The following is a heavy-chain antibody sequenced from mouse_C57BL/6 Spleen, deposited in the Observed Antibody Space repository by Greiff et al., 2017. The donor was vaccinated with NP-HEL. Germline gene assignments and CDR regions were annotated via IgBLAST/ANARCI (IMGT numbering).Heavy chain of an antibody. J-gene: IGHJ1*03. Sequence: VHVKQSGPELVKPGASVKISCKASGYTFTDYYMNWVKQSHGKSLEWIGDINPNNGGTSYNQKFKGKATLTVDKSSSTAYMELRSLTSEDSAVYYCARLGGYFDVWGTGTTVTVSS. CDR3: ARLGGYFDV. CDR1: GYTFTDYY. V-gene: IGHV1-26*01. CDR2: INPNNGGT.